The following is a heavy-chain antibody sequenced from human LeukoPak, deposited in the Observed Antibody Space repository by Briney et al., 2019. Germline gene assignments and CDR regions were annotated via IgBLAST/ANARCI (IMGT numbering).Heavy chain of an antibody. CDR1: GGSISSSNW. CDR2: IYHSGST. D-gene: IGHD3-3*01. J-gene: IGHJ3*02. Sequence: PSETLSLTCTVSGGSISSSNWWSWVRQPPGKGLEWIGEIYHSGSTNYNPSLKSRVTISVDKPKNQFSLKLSSVTAADTAVYYCARGLQITIFGVVIIRNDAFDIWGQGTMVTVSS. V-gene: IGHV4-4*02. CDR3: ARGLQITIFGVVIIRNDAFDI.